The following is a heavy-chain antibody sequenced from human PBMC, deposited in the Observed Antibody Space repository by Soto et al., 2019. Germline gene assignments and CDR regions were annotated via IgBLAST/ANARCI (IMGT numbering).Heavy chain of an antibody. J-gene: IGHJ6*02. V-gene: IGHV3-33*01. CDR3: ARDTTRAMLRIYYGMDV. D-gene: IGHD3-10*01. CDR1: GFTFSSYG. Sequence: GGSLRLSCAASGFTFSSYGMHWVRQAPGKGLEWVAVIWYDGSNKYYADSVKGRFTISRDNSKNTLYLQMNSLRAEDTAVYYCARDTTRAMLRIYYGMDVWGQGTTVTGSS. CDR2: IWYDGSNK.